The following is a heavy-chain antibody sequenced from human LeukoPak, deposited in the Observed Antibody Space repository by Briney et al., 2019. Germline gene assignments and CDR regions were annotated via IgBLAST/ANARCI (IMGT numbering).Heavy chain of an antibody. CDR2: ISAYNGNT. V-gene: IGHV1-18*01. CDR3: ARDLWLILGYSSGWYYFDY. D-gene: IGHD6-19*01. CDR1: GYTFTSYG. J-gene: IGHJ4*02. Sequence: GASVKVSCKASGYTFTSYGISWVRQAPGQGLEWMGWISAYNGNTNYAQKLQGRVTMTTDTSTSTAYMELRSLRSDDTAVYYCARDLWLILGYSSGWYYFDYWGQGTLVTVSS.